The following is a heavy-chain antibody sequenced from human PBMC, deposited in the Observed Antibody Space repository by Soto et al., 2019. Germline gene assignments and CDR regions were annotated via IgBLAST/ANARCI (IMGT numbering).Heavy chain of an antibody. V-gene: IGHV6-1*01. CDR2: TYYRSKWYN. Sequence: PSQTLSLTCAISGDSVSSNSAAWNWIRQSPSRGLEWLGRTYYRSKWYNDYAVSVKSRITINPDTSKNQFSLQLNSVTPEDTAVYYCARADSSGRYESYNWFDTWGQGTLVTVSS. CDR1: GDSVSSNSAA. CDR3: ARADSSGRYESYNWFDT. D-gene: IGHD6-19*01. J-gene: IGHJ5*02.